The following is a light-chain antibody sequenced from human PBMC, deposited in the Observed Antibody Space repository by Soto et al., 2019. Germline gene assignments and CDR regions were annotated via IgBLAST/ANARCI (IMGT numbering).Light chain of an antibody. CDR2: AAS. CDR3: QKYNSARYT. V-gene: IGKV1-27*01. J-gene: IGKJ2*01. CDR1: HGISNY. Sequence: DIQLTQSPSPLSASVGDRVTITCRASHGISNYLAWYQQKPGKVPKLLIYAASTLQSGVPSRFSGSGSGTDFTLTTSSLQPEDVATYYCQKYNSARYTFGQGTKLEIK.